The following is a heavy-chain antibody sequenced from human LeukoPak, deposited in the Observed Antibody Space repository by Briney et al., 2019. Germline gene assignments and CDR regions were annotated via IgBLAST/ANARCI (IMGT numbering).Heavy chain of an antibody. CDR1: GYTFTGYY. D-gene: IGHD2-21*02. CDR2: INPNSGGT. J-gene: IGHJ4*02. V-gene: IGHV1-2*02. CDR3: ARDLLAYCGGDCYSDD. Sequence: ASVKVSCKASGYTFTGYYMHWVRQAPGQGLEWMGWINPNSGGTNYAQKFQGRVTMTRDTSISTAYMELSRLRSDDTAVYYCARDLLAYCGGDCYSDDWGQGTLVTVSS.